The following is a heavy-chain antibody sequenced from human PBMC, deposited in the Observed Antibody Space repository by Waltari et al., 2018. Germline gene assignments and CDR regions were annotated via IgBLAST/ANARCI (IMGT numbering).Heavy chain of an antibody. Sequence: QVQLVESGGGVVQRGKSLRLSGAASGFPLSNAATYWVRQAPGKGLEWVAVTSSDGTNKYYADSVKGRFIISRDNSENTLHLQMNSLSTEDTAVYYCARTTRTGSTFFLGPLDPWGQGTLVTVSS. CDR1: GFPLSNAA. D-gene: IGHD1-7*01. V-gene: IGHV3-30-3*01. CDR2: TSSDGTNK. J-gene: IGHJ5*02. CDR3: ARTTRTGSTFFLGPLDP.